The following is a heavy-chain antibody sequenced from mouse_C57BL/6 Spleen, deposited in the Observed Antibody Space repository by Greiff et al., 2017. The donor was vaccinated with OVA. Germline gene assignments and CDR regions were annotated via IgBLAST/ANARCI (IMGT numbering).Heavy chain of an antibody. D-gene: IGHD2-4*01. J-gene: IGHJ3*01. V-gene: IGHV1-76*01. CDR2: IYPGSGNT. Sequence: QVQLQQSGAELVRPGASVKLSCKASGYTFTDYYINWVKQRPGQGLEWIARIYPGSGNTYYNEKFKGKATLTAEKSSSTAYMQLSSLTSEDSAVYVCARAGITEAWFAYWGQGTLVTVSA. CDR1: GYTFTDYY. CDR3: ARAGITEAWFAY.